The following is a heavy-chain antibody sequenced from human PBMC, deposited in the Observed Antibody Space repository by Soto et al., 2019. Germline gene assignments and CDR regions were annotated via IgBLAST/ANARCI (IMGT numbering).Heavy chain of an antibody. D-gene: IGHD3-22*01. V-gene: IGHV3-21*01. CDR3: TRDPAPYYYDSSGHWRFGSNYYGMDV. CDR1: GFTFSSYS. J-gene: IGHJ6*02. Sequence: EVQLVESGGGLVKPGGSLRLSCAASGFTFSSYSMNWVRQAPGKGLEWVSSISSSSSYIYYADSVKGRFTISRDNAKNSLYLQMNSLRAEDTAVYYCTRDPAPYYYDSSGHWRFGSNYYGMDVWGQGTTVTVSS. CDR2: ISSSSSYI.